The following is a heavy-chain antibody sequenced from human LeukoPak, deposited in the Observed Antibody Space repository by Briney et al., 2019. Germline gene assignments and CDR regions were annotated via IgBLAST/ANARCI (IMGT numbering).Heavy chain of an antibody. D-gene: IGHD4-17*01. J-gene: IGHJ4*02. Sequence: SETLSLTCTVSGGSISSYYWNWVRQPPGKGLEWIGYIYHSGSTNSNPSLKSRVTISVDRSKNQFSLKLSSVTAADTAVYCCARDAHTTVTTPYYFDYWGQGTLVTVSS. CDR3: ARDAHTTVTTPYYFDY. CDR2: IYHSGST. CDR1: GGSISSYY. V-gene: IGHV4-59*12.